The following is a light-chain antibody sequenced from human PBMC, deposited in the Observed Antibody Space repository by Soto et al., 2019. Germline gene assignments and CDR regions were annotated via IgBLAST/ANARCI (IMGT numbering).Light chain of an antibody. J-gene: IGKJ1*01. Sequence: EIVLTQSPGTLSLSPGGRATLSCRASQSVSSSYLAWYQQKPGQAPRLLIYGASSRATDIPDRFSGSGSGTDFTLTIIRLEPEDFAVYYCQQYGSSPRTFGQGTKVDIK. CDR3: QQYGSSPRT. V-gene: IGKV3-20*01. CDR2: GAS. CDR1: QSVSSSY.